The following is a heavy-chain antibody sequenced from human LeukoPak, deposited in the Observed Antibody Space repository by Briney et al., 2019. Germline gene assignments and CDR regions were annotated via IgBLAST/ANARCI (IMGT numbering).Heavy chain of an antibody. CDR2: IHSSEGT. CDR3: ARHVYGEGMVV. V-gene: IGHV4-59*08. CDR1: GGFLNGYY. J-gene: IGHJ6*04. Sequence: PSETLSLTCTVSGGFLNGYYWGWIRQPPGKGLECIGYIHSSEGTAHNDSLKSRLTISLDTSKNQFSLTLSSVTAADTAVYYCARHVYGEGMVVWGKGTTVTVSS. D-gene: IGHD4-17*01.